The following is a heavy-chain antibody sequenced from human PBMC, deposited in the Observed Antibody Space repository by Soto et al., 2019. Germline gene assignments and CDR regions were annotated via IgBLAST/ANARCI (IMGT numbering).Heavy chain of an antibody. J-gene: IGHJ6*02. V-gene: IGHV3-30-3*01. CDR2: ISYDGSNK. D-gene: IGHD3-10*01. CDR1: GFTFSSYA. Sequence: GGSLRLSCAASGFTFSSYAMHWVRQAPGKGLEWVAVISYDGSNKYYADSVKGRFTISRDNSKNTLYLQMNSLRAEDTAVYYCARSSGYPPSLYYYYGMDVWGQGTTVTVSS. CDR3: ARSSGYPPSLYYYYGMDV.